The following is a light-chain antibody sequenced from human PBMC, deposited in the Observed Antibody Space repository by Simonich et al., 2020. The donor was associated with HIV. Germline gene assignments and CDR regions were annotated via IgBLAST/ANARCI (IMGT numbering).Light chain of an antibody. CDR3: QQRSNWPDT. V-gene: IGKV3D-20*02. CDR1: QSLSSNY. Sequence: EIVLTQSPGTLSLSPVERATLSCRASQSLSSNYLAWYQQKPVLAPRLLIYGASSRITGIPDRFSGSGSGTDFTLTISSLEPEDFAVYYCQQRSNWPDTFGQGTKLEIK. J-gene: IGKJ2*01. CDR2: GAS.